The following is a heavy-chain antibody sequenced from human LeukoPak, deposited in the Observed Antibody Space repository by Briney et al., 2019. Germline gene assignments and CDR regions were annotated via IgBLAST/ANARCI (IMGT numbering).Heavy chain of an antibody. V-gene: IGHV1-69*06. Sequence: SVKVSCRASGAPFSSYALSWVRQAPGQGLEWMGGIIPIFGTANYAQKFQGRVTITADKSTSTAYMELSSLRSEDTAVYYCASLWIQPPPHSEHHYYYYYYMDVWGKGTTVTVSS. CDR2: IIPIFGTA. CDR1: GAPFSSYA. J-gene: IGHJ6*03. D-gene: IGHD5-18*01. CDR3: ASLWIQPPPHSEHHYYYYYYMDV.